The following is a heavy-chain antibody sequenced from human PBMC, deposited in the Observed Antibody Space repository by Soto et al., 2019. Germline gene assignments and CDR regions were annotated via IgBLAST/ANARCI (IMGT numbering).Heavy chain of an antibody. J-gene: IGHJ6*02. CDR2: TSYRSKWYN. D-gene: IGHD1-26*01. V-gene: IGHV6-1*01. CDR1: GDRISRNIAA. Sequence: SHTLTLTRTISGDRISRNIAAWNWIKQSPSRGLEWLGRTSYRSKWYNDYAVSVKSRISINPDTAKTQLSMPLNSVTREDTAVYYCDRMRGSHYGMEVWGQGTTVTVSS. CDR3: DRMRGSHYGMEV.